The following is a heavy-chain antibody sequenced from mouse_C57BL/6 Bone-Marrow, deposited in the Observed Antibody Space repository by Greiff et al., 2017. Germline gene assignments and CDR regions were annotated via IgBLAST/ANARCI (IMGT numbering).Heavy chain of an antibody. J-gene: IGHJ4*01. CDR1: GYTFTSYW. CDR2: IYPSDSET. Sequence: VQLKQPGAELVRPGSSVKLSCKASGYTFTSYWMDWVKQRPGQGLEWIGNIYPSDSETHYNQKFKDKATLTVDKSSSTAYMQLSSLTSEDSAVYYCARRTVVATGYYAMDYWGQGTSVTVSS. D-gene: IGHD1-1*01. CDR3: ARRTVVATGYYAMDY. V-gene: IGHV1-61*01.